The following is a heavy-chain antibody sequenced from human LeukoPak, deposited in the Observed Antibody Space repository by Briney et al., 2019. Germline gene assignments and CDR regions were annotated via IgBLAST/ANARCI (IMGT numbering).Heavy chain of an antibody. J-gene: IGHJ5*02. CDR3: ARDRPDSTRPTTVGRFDP. Sequence: SETLSLTCSVSGDSIGIGGFYWHWIRQHPEKGLEWIGYIYSTGTTYYNPSLTSRLTMSLDTSKNQFSLKVTSVTAADTAVYFCARDRPDSTRPTTVGRFDPWGQGTLVTVSS. CDR1: GDSIGIGGFY. D-gene: IGHD2-2*01. V-gene: IGHV4-31*03. CDR2: IYSTGTT.